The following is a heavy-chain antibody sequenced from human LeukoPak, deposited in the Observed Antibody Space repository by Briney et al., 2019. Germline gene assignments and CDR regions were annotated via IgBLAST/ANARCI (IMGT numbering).Heavy chain of an antibody. Sequence: SETLSLTCTDSGGSISSSSYYWGWIRQPPGKGLEWIGSIYYSGSTYYNPSLKSRVTISVDTSKNQFSLKLSSVTAADTAVYYCARESYSSSSFRAFDIWGQGTMVTVSS. CDR2: IYYSGST. CDR3: ARESYSSSSFRAFDI. CDR1: GGSISSSSYY. V-gene: IGHV4-39*07. D-gene: IGHD6-6*01. J-gene: IGHJ3*02.